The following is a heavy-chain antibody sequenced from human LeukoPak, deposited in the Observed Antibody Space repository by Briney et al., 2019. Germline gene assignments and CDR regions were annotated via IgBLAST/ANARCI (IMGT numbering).Heavy chain of an antibody. Sequence: GGSLRLSCAASEFTFSDYAMTWVRQAPGKGLEWVSAISGSGGSTYYADSVKGRFTISRDNSKNTLYLQMNSLRAEDTAVYYCLRSGRGQVDYWGQGTLVTVSS. CDR3: LRSGRGQVDY. D-gene: IGHD3-10*01. CDR1: EFTFSDYA. J-gene: IGHJ4*02. V-gene: IGHV3-23*01. CDR2: ISGSGGST.